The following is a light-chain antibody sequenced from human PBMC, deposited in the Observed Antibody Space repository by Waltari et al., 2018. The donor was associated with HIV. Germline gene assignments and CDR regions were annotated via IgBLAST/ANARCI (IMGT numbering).Light chain of an antibody. CDR3: QLWDTSSDHPAF. V-gene: IGLV3-21*02. CDR1: NIEPKG. CDR2: DYT. J-gene: IGLJ2*01. Sequence: SDVLTQSPSVSVAPGQTAKLSCWGHNIEPKGVKWYQQKPGQAPVLVIYDYTDRPAGIPERFSGSSSGNTATLTVSMVEAGDEADYYCQLWDTSSDHPAFFGGGTKLTV.